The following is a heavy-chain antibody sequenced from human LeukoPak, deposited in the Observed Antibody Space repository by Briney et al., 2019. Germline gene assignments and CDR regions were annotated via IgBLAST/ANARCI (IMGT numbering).Heavy chain of an antibody. D-gene: IGHD2-15*01. CDR3: ARDDLGYCNGGSCYTLYDY. J-gene: IGHJ4*02. V-gene: IGHV1-18*01. CDR2: ISAYKGNT. CDR1: GYTFSGYG. Sequence: GASVKVSCKASGYTFSGYGISWARQAPGQGLEWMGWISAYKGNTNYVKKLQGRVTMTTDTSTTTAYMELRSLRSDDTAVYYCARDDLGYCNGGSCYTLYDYWGQGTLVTVSS.